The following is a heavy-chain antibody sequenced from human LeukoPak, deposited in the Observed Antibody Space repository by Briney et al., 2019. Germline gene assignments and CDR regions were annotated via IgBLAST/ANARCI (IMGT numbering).Heavy chain of an antibody. V-gene: IGHV4-39*07. J-gene: IGHJ5*02. CDR1: GGSISRDSYY. CDR3: ARESDKRKYLDP. CDR2: IYYSGST. Sequence: NPSETLSLTCNVSGGSISRDSYYWSWIRQPAGKGLEWIGSIYYSGSTYYNPSLKSRVTISVDTSKNQFSLKLSSVTAADTAVYYCARESDKRKYLDPWGQGTLVTVSS. D-gene: IGHD2-15*01.